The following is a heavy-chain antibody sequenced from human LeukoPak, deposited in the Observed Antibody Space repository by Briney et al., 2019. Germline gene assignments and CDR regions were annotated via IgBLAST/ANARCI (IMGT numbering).Heavy chain of an antibody. CDR3: ARVRYCSTNRCYDREFDN. CDR1: GYTFTAYY. V-gene: IGHV1-2*02. D-gene: IGHD2-2*01. J-gene: IGHJ4*02. CDR2: INPNSGGT. Sequence: ASVKVSCKASGYTFTAYYMHWVRQAPGQGLEWLGWINPNSGGTNYAQKFQGRVTMTRDTSITTAYMELSRLSSDDTAVYYCARVRYCSTNRCYDREFDNWGQGTLVTVSS.